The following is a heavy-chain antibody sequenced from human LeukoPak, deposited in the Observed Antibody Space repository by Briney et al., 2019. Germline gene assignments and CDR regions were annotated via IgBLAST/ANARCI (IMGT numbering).Heavy chain of an antibody. V-gene: IGHV1-2*02. CDR1: GYTFTGYY. D-gene: IGHD6-13*01. CDR3: ARDGGSSWLDY. Sequence: GASVKVSCKASGYTFTGYYMHWVRQAPGQGLEWMGWINPNSDGTNYAQKFQGRVTMTRDTSIGTAYMELSRLRSDDTAVYYCARDGGSSWLDYWGQGTLVTVSS. CDR2: INPNSDGT. J-gene: IGHJ4*02.